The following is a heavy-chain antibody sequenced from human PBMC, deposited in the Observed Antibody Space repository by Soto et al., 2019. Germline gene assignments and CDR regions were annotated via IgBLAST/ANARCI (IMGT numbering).Heavy chain of an antibody. CDR1: RFSLSTSGVG. CDR2: IYWDDDK. J-gene: IGHJ4*02. V-gene: IGHV2-5*02. CDR3: AHRLAAPSLFDY. D-gene: IGHD6-13*01. Sequence: VSGPTLVNPTQTLTLTCTFSRFSLSTSGVGVGWIRQPPGKALEWLALIYWDDDKRYSQSLKSRLTITKDTSKNQVVLTMTNMDPVDTATYFCAHRLAAPSLFDYWGQGTLGTVSS.